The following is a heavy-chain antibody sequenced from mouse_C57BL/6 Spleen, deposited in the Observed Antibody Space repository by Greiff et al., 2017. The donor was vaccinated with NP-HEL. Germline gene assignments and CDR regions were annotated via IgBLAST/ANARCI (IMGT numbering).Heavy chain of an antibody. CDR2: IWRGGST. V-gene: IGHV2-5*01. CDR1: GFSLTSYG. Sequence: VQLQQSGPGLVQPSQSLSITCTVSGFSLTSYGVHWVRQSPGKGLEWLGVIWRGGSTDYNAAFMSRVSITKDNSKSQVFFKMNSLQADDTAIYYCAKNREDYVGGPYAMDYWGQGTSVTVSS. CDR3: AKNREDYVGGPYAMDY. D-gene: IGHD2-4*01. J-gene: IGHJ4*01.